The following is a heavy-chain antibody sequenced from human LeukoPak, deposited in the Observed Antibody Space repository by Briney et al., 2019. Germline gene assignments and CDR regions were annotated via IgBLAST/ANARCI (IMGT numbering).Heavy chain of an antibody. Sequence: SVKVSCKSSGYTFTNYGFTWVRQAPGQGLEWMGRIIPILGIANYAQKFQGRVTITADKSTSTAYMELSSLRSEDTAVYYCARDPGGSYYVGYYFDYWGQGTLVTVSS. J-gene: IGHJ4*02. V-gene: IGHV1-69*04. D-gene: IGHD1-26*01. CDR3: ARDPGGSYYVGYYFDY. CDR2: IIPILGIA. CDR1: GYTFTNYG.